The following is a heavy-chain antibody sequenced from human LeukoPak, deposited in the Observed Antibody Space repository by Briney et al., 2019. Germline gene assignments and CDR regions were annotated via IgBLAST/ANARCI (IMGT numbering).Heavy chain of an antibody. V-gene: IGHV3-30*18. CDR3: AKKEGRKPPHYYYNMDI. CDR1: GFTFSSYG. Sequence: GGSLRLSCVVSGFTFSSYGFDWVRQAPGKGLEWVAGISYDGSNEFYADSVKGRFTISRDNPKNTVYLQMNSLRAEDTAVYYCAKKEGRKPPHYYYNMDIWGQGTTVTVSS. J-gene: IGHJ6*02. CDR2: ISYDGSNE.